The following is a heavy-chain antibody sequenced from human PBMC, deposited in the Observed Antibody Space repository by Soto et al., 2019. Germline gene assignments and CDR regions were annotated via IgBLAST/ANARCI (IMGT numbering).Heavy chain of an antibody. Sequence: QVQLVQSGAEVKKPGASVKVSCKASGYTFTSYYMHWVRQAPGQGLEWMGIINPSGGCTSYAQKFQGRVTMTRDTSTSTVYMELSSLRSEDTAVYYCARDQGETEVGFDPWGQGTLVTVSS. CDR1: GYTFTSYY. V-gene: IGHV1-46*01. D-gene: IGHD1-26*01. CDR2: INPSGGCT. J-gene: IGHJ5*02. CDR3: ARDQGETEVGFDP.